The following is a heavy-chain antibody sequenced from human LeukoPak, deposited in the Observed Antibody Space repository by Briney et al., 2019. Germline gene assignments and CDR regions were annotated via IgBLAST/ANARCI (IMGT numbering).Heavy chain of an antibody. Sequence: SETLSLTCTVSAGSIGSYYWSWIRQPPGKGLEWIGHIHYSGSTNYNPSLESRVTISGDTSKMQFSLKLSSVTAADTAVYYCASVPTAGRSVDYWGQGTLVTVSS. CDR1: AGSIGSYY. V-gene: IGHV4-59*01. D-gene: IGHD1-26*01. CDR3: ASVPTAGRSVDY. CDR2: IHYSGST. J-gene: IGHJ4*02.